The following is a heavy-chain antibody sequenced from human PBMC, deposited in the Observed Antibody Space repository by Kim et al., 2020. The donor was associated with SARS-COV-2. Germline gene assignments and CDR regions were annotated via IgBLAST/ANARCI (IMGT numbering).Heavy chain of an antibody. CDR2: IYYSGST. J-gene: IGHJ6*02. D-gene: IGHD1-26*01. V-gene: IGHV4-59*13. CDR3: ARDRVVGGMDV. Sequence: SETLSLTCTVSGDSISSYYWSWIRQPPGKGLEWIGYIYYSGSTNYNPSLKSRVTISVDTPKNQFSLKLSSVTAADTAVYYCARDRVVGGMDVWGQGTTVTVSS. CDR1: GDSISSYY.